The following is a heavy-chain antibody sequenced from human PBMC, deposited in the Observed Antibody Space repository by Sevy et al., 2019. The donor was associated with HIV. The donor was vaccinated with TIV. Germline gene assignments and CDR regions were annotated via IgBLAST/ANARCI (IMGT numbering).Heavy chain of an antibody. V-gene: IGHV3-23*01. J-gene: IGHJ4*02. CDR2: ISGSGGST. CDR3: AKDISYGSGSYYKPPQFDY. Sequence: GGSLRLSCAASGFTFSSYATSWVRQAPGKGLEWVSAISGSGGSTYYADSVKGRFTISRDNSKNTLYLQMNSLRAEDTAVYYCAKDISYGSGSYYKPPQFDYWGQGTLVTVSS. D-gene: IGHD3-10*01. CDR1: GFTFSSYA.